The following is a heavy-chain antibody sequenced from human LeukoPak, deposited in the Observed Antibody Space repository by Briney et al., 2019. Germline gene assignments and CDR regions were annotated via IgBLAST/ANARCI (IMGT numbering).Heavy chain of an antibody. CDR2: INPSGGST. J-gene: IGHJ4*02. D-gene: IGHD6-13*01. CDR3: ARSRDSSWFFDY. CDR1: GYTFTSYY. V-gene: IGHV1-46*01. Sequence: ASVKVSCKASGYTFTSYYMHWVRQAPGQGLEWMGIINPSGGSTSYAQKFQGRVTMTRDTSTSTAYMELRSLRSDDTAVYYCARSRDSSWFFDYWGQGTLVTVSS.